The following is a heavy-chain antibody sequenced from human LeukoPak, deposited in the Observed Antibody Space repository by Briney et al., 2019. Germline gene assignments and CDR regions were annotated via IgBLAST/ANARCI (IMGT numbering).Heavy chain of an antibody. J-gene: IGHJ4*02. D-gene: IGHD6-19*01. V-gene: IGHV3-49*04. CDR1: VFTYGDYA. CDR3: TRTAPHSSGWCFDY. Sequence: GGSLRLSCTASVFTYGDYAMSWARHAPGKGLECVGFFRSKAYGGTTEYAASVKGRFTISRDESKRIAYLQMNSLKTEDTAVYYCTRTAPHSSGWCFDYWGQGTLVTVSS. CDR2: FRSKAYGGTT.